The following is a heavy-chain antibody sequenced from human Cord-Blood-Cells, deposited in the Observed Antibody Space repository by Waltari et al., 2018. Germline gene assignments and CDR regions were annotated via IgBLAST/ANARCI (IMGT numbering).Heavy chain of an antibody. V-gene: IGHV1-58*01. J-gene: IGHJ4*02. CDR2: VVVGSGNT. D-gene: IGHD3-22*01. CDR3: AADGGAYDSSGYYFDY. Sequence: QMQLVQSGPEVKKPRTSVKVSCKGSGFTFTSSALQWVLQARGQRLEWIGWVVVGSGNTNYAQKFQERVTITRDMSTSTAYMELSSLRSEDTDVYYCAADGGAYDSSGYYFDYWGQGTLVTVSS. CDR1: GFTFTSSA.